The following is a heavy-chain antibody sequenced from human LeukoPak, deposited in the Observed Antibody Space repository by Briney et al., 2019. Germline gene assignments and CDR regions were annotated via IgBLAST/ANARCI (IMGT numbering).Heavy chain of an antibody. CDR1: ENSFTSCW. J-gene: IGHJ4*02. V-gene: IGHV5-51*01. CDR2: IYPGDSDT. CDR3: ARPYSSGWGELDY. D-gene: IGHD6-19*01. Sequence: GESLKISCKSSENSFTSCWIGWVRQMPGKGLEWMGIIYPGDSDTRYSPSFQGQVTISADKSISTAYLQWSSLKASDTAMYYCARPYSSGWGELDYWGPGTLVTVSS.